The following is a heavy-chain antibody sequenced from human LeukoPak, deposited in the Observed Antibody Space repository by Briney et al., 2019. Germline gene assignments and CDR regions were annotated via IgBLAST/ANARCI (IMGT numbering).Heavy chain of an antibody. D-gene: IGHD3-10*01. CDR2: IKEDGSEK. J-gene: IGHJ4*02. V-gene: IGHV3-7*03. CDR1: GFTFSRYW. CDR3: AREGYGSGNYYDY. Sequence: GGSLRLSCAASGFTFSRYWMSWVRQAPGKGLEWVANIKEDGSEKYYVDSVKGRFTISRDNAKNSLYLQMNSLRAEDTAVYYCAREGYGSGNYYDYWGQGTLVTVSS.